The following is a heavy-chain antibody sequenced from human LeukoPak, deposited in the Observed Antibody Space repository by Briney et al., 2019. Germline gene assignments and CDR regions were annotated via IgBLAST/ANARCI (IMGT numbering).Heavy chain of an antibody. J-gene: IGHJ6*04. CDR3: AELGITMIGGV. Sequence: GGSLRLSCRASGFNFSSYSMSWVRQAPGKGLEWVSYISSSGSTIYYADSVKGRFTISRDNAKNSLYLQMNSLRAEDTAVYYCAELGITMIGGVWGKGTTVTISS. V-gene: IGHV3-48*04. D-gene: IGHD3-10*02. CDR2: ISSSGSTI. CDR1: GFNFSSYS.